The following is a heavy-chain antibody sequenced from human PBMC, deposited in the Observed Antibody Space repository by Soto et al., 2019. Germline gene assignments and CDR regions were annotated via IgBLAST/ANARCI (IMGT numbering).Heavy chain of an antibody. D-gene: IGHD3-22*01. Sequence: GASVKVSCKASGGTFSSYAISWVRQAPGQGLEWMGGIIPIFGTANYAQKFQGRVTITADESTSTAYMELSSLRSEDTAVYYCARGQNYYDSSGYEYGYYYGMGVWGQGTTVTVSS. V-gene: IGHV1-69*13. CDR1: GGTFSSYA. CDR3: ARGQNYYDSSGYEYGYYYGMGV. CDR2: IIPIFGTA. J-gene: IGHJ6*02.